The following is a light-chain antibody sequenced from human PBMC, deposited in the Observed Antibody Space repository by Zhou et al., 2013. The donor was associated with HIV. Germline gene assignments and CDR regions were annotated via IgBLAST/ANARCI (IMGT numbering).Light chain of an antibody. CDR2: AAS. V-gene: IGKV1-27*01. J-gene: IGKJ4*01. CDR3: QKYNSDPL. Sequence: DIQMTQSPSTLSASVGDRVTITCRASQNVRRWVAWYQQKPGKVPKLLIYAASTLQSGVPSRFSGSGSGTDFTLTIGSLQPEDVATYYCQKYNSDPLFGGGTKVEIK. CDR1: QNVRRW.